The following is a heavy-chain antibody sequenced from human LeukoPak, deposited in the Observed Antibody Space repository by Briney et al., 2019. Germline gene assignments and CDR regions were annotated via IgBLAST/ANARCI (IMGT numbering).Heavy chain of an antibody. V-gene: IGHV3-53*01. CDR2: IYSGGST. CDR1: GFTVSSNY. CDR3: ARGVNYGSGSYYLPNDY. D-gene: IGHD3-10*01. Sequence: GGSLRLSCAASGFTVSSNYMSWVRQAPGKGLEGVSVIYSGGSTYYADSVKGRFTISRDNSKNTLYLQMNSLRAEDTAVYYCARGVNYGSGSYYLPNDYWGQGTLVTVSS. J-gene: IGHJ4*02.